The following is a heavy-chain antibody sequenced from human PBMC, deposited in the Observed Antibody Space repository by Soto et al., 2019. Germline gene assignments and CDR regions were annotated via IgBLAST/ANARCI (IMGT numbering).Heavy chain of an antibody. J-gene: IGHJ4*02. CDR2: IYYSGST. Sequence: PSETLSLTCTVSGGSISSGGYYWSWIRQHPGKGLEWIGYIYYSGSTYYNPSLKSRVTISVDTSKNQFSLKLSSVTAADTAVYYCASLSNCGGDCYHPGNYWGQGTLVTVSS. D-gene: IGHD2-21*02. CDR1: GGSISSGGYY. V-gene: IGHV4-31*03. CDR3: ASLSNCGGDCYHPGNY.